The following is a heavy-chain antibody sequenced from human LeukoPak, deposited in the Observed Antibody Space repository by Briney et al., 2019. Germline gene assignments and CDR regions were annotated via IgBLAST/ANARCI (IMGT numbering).Heavy chain of an antibody. CDR1: GFTFSDYY. D-gene: IGHD3-10*01. Sequence: GGSLRLSCAASGFTFSDYYMSWIRQAPGKGLEWVSYISSSGSTIYYADSVKGRFTISRDNAKNSLYLQMNSLRAENTAVCYCARFGYYGSGKVPPAWYYFDYWGQGTLVTVSS. J-gene: IGHJ4*02. V-gene: IGHV3-11*01. CDR2: ISSSGSTI. CDR3: ARFGYYGSGKVPPAWYYFDY.